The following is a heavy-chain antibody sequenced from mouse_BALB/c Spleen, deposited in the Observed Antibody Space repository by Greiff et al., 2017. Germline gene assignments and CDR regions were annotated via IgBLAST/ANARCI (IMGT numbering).Heavy chain of an antibody. D-gene: IGHD4-1*01. CDR2: ISTYYGDA. J-gene: IGHJ4*01. V-gene: IGHV1S137*01. Sequence: QVQLQQSGAELVRPGVSVKISCKGSGYTFTDYAMHWVKQSHAKSLEWIGVISTYYGDASYNQKFKGKATMTVDKSSSTAYMELARLTSEDSAIYYCAREGTGTVDYWGQGTSVTVSS. CDR3: AREGTGTVDY. CDR1: GYTFTDYA.